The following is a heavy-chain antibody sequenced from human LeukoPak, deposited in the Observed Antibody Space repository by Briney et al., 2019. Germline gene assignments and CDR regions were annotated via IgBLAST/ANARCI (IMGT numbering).Heavy chain of an antibody. D-gene: IGHD7-27*01. CDR1: GGSFSESY. Sequence: ASETLSLTCAVYGGSFSESYWNWIRQPRGKGLEWIAELNHSGGTNYNPSLESRVTISVDTSKNQFYPNLSSVTAADTAIYYCASPGVAVKGSQAFDIWAQGTMVSVSS. CDR2: LNHSGGT. CDR3: ASPGVAVKGSQAFDI. V-gene: IGHV4-34*01. J-gene: IGHJ3*02.